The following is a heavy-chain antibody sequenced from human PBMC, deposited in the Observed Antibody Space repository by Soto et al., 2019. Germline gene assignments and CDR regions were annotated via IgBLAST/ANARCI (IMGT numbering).Heavy chain of an antibody. J-gene: IGHJ5*02. D-gene: IGHD6-6*01. Sequence: QVQLVQSGAEVKKPGASVKVSCKASGYTFTDYYMHWVRQAPGQGLEWMGWINPNTGGKNYAQKFQGRVTMTSATSITTVYMELTRLTSDDTAVYYCARAPSRYITSSKWFDTWGQGALVTVSS. V-gene: IGHV1-2*02. CDR1: GYTFTDYY. CDR2: INPNTGGK. CDR3: ARAPSRYITSSKWFDT.